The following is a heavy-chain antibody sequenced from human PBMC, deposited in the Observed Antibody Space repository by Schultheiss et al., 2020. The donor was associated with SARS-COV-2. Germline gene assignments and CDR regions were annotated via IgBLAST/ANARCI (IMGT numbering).Heavy chain of an antibody. CDR1: GFTFSSYA. D-gene: IGHD2-2*01. Sequence: GESLKISCAASGFTFSSYAMHWVRQAPGKGLEYVSAISSNGGSTYYANSVKGRFTISRDNSKNTLYLQMNSLRAEDTAVYYCAKAGYCSSTSCSEGALDIWGQGTMVTVSS. CDR3: AKAGYCSSTSCSEGALDI. CDR2: ISSNGGST. J-gene: IGHJ3*02. V-gene: IGHV3-64*01.